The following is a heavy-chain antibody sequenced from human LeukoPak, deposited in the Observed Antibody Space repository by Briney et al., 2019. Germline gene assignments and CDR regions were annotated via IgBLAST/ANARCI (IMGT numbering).Heavy chain of an antibody. CDR2: IYYSGST. D-gene: IGHD3-10*01. CDR3: ASGYYGSGSIFDY. J-gene: IGHJ4*02. V-gene: IGHV4-59*01. CDR1: GGSISSYY. Sequence: TSETLSLTCTVSGGSISSYYWSWIRQPPGKGLEWMGYIYYSGSTNYNPSLKSRVTISVDTSKNQFSLKLSSVTAADTAVYYCASGYYGSGSIFDYWGQGTLVTVSS.